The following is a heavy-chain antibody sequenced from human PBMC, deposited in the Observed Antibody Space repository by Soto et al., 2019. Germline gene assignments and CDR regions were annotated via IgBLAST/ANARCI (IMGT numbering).Heavy chain of an antibody. D-gene: IGHD2-8*01. CDR3: ASPMASYCTNGVCYTPDAFDI. CDR1: GGSFSGYY. V-gene: IGHV4-34*01. Sequence: QVQLQQWGAGLLKPSETLSLTCAVYGGSFSGYYWSWIRQPPGKGLEWIGEINHSGSTNYNPSLKSRVTISVDTSKNQFSLKLSSVTAADTAVYYGASPMASYCTNGVCYTPDAFDIWGKGTMVTFSS. CDR2: INHSGST. J-gene: IGHJ3*02.